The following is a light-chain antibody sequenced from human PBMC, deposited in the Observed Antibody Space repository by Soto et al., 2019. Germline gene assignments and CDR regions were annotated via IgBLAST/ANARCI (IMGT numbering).Light chain of an antibody. CDR2: DVT. CDR1: SSDVGRYNY. V-gene: IGLV2-11*01. Sequence: QPALTQPRSVSGSPGQSVTISCTETSSDVGRYNYVSWYQQHPGKAPKLIIYDVTKRPSGVPDRFSGSKSGNTASLTISGLQAEDEVDYYCCSYAGGYIFVFGTGTKVTVL. J-gene: IGLJ1*01. CDR3: CSYAGGYIFV.